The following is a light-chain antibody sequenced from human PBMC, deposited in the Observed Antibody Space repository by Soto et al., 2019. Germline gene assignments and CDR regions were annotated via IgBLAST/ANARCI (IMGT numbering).Light chain of an antibody. CDR1: QSVSSSY. Sequence: EIVLTQSPGTLSLSPGERATLSCRASQSVSSSYLAWYQQKPGQAPRPLIYGASSRAIGIPDRFSGSGSGTDCTLTMSRLEPKDFVVYYCQQYGSSPWTFGQGTKVQIK. J-gene: IGKJ1*01. V-gene: IGKV3-20*01. CDR2: GAS. CDR3: QQYGSSPWT.